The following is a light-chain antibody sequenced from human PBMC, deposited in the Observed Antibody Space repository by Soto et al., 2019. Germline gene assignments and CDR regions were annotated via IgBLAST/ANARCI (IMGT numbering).Light chain of an antibody. CDR1: QGISNY. J-gene: IGKJ4*01. CDR2: AAS. CDR3: QKYNSAPLP. V-gene: IGKV1-27*01. Sequence: DVRVGMSPASVSATVGDRVTITCRASQGISNYLAWYQQKPGKVPKLLIYAASTLQSGVPSRFSGSGSGTDFTLTISSLQPEDVATYYCQKYNSAPLPFGGGGNVDTK.